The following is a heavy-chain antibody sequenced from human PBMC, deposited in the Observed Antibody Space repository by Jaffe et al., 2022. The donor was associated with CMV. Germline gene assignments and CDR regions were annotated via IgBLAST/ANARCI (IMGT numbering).Heavy chain of an antibody. CDR1: GGSFSGYY. J-gene: IGHJ3*02. D-gene: IGHD6-19*01. V-gene: IGHV4-34*01. CDR2: INHSGST. CDR3: ARGSSSGWYGDAFDI. Sequence: QVQLQQWGAGLLKPSETLSLTCAVYGGSFSGYYWSWIRQPPGKGLEWIGEINHSGSTNYNPSLKSRVTISVDTSKNQFSLKLSSVTAADTAVYYCARGSSSGWYGDAFDIWGQGTMVTVSS.